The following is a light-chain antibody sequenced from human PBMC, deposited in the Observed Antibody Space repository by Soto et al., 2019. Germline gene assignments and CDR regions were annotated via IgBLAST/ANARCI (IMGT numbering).Light chain of an antibody. CDR3: QQYGYLVT. Sequence: EIVLTQSPGTLSLSPGERATLSCRASQSITNNYLAWYQQKPGRAHRLLIYGASSRATGIPDRFSGSGSGTDFTLTISRLEPVDFAMYYCQQYGYLVTFGGGTKVDI. CDR1: QSITNNY. CDR2: GAS. J-gene: IGKJ4*01. V-gene: IGKV3-20*01.